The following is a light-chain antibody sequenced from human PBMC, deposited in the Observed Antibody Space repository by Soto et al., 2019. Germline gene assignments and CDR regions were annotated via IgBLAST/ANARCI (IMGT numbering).Light chain of an antibody. CDR1: KSDIGVYDF. CDR2: EVV. CDR3: KSYAGSSTYV. V-gene: IGLV2-8*01. Sequence: QSALTQPPSASGSPGQSVTLSCTGTKSDIGVYDFVSWYQHHPGKAPRLIIYEVVQRPSGVPDRFSGSKSGNTASLTVSGLQAADEADYFCKSYAGSSTYVFGSGTKLTVL. J-gene: IGLJ1*01.